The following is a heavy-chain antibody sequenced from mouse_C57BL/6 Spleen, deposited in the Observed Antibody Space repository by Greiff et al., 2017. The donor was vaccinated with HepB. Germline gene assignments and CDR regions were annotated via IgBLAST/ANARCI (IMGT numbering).Heavy chain of an antibody. CDR2: INPNNGGT. V-gene: IGHV1-18*01. CDR1: GYTFTDYN. Sequence: EVQLQQSGPELVKPGASVKIPCKASGYTFTDYNMDWVKQSHGKSLEWIGDINPNNGGTIYNQKFKGTATLTEDKSSSTAYMELRSLTSEDTAVYYCARLASASFAYWGQGTLVTVSA. J-gene: IGHJ3*01. CDR3: ARLASASFAY.